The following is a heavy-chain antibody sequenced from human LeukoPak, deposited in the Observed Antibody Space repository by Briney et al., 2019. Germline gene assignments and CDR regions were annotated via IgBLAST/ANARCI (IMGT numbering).Heavy chain of an antibody. CDR1: GGSISSYY. V-gene: IGHV4-59*01. J-gene: IGHJ4*02. Sequence: MPSETLSLTCTVSGGSISSYYWSWIRQPPGKGLEWIGYIYYSGSTNYNPSLKSRVTISVDTSKNQFSLKLSSVTAADTAVYNCARGGDDYGDYFDYWGQGTLVTVSS. D-gene: IGHD4-17*01. CDR2: IYYSGST. CDR3: ARGGDDYGDYFDY.